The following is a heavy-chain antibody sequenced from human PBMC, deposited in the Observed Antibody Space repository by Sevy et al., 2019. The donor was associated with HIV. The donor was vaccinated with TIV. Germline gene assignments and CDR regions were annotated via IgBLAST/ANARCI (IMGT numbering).Heavy chain of an antibody. D-gene: IGHD3-10*01. Sequence: GGPLRLSCAASGFAFSSYTMNWVRQAPGKGLEWVSSISSSSDYIYYADSVRGRFTISRDNAKKSLYLQMNSLRAEDTAVYYCARDGLGSGTSQNWFDPWGQGTLVTVSS. CDR2: ISSSSDYI. J-gene: IGHJ5*02. CDR1: GFAFSSYT. CDR3: ARDGLGSGTSQNWFDP. V-gene: IGHV3-21*01.